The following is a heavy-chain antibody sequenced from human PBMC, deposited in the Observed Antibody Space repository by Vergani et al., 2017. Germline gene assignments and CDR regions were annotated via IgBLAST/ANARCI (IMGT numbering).Heavy chain of an antibody. CDR2: INNDGHT. Sequence: QVQLQQWGAGVVKPSGTLSLTCAVFSESFSSFYWSWIRQPPGKGLEWIGEINNDGHTNYNPSLESRVTVSRDTAKNQFSLNLMSVTAADTAMYYWAVRPRVNLVGGDIVTKRTFDYWSQGSLVTVSS. J-gene: IGHJ4*02. D-gene: IGHD3-10*01. CDR1: SESFSSFY. V-gene: IGHV4-34*02. CDR3: AVRPRVNLVGGDIVTKRTFDY.